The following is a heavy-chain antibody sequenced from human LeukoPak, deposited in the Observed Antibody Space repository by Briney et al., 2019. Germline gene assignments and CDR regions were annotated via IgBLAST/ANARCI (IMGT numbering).Heavy chain of an antibody. J-gene: IGHJ4*02. Sequence: GGSLRLSCAASGFTFSSYAMTWVRQAPGKGLEWVSTISGSGGSTYYAASVKGRFTISRDNSKKTLYLQMNSLRAEDTAVYYCARREYYYDSSGYYSFDYWGQGTLVTVSS. V-gene: IGHV3-23*01. CDR3: ARREYYYDSSGYYSFDY. D-gene: IGHD3-22*01. CDR2: ISGSGGST. CDR1: GFTFSSYA.